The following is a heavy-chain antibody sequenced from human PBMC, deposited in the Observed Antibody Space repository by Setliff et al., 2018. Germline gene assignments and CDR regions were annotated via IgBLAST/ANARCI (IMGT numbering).Heavy chain of an antibody. CDR3: ARDAAPTYYYGSGSYPSYYYYGMDV. CDR2: ISSSSHII. V-gene: IGHV3-48*04. Sequence: QPGGSLRLSCEASGFTFSGYSMNWVRQAPGKGLEWVSYISSSSHIISYADSVKGRFTISRDNAKNSLYLQMNSLRAEDTAVYYCARDAAPTYYYGSGSYPSYYYYGMDVWGQGTTVTVSS. CDR1: GFTFSGYS. J-gene: IGHJ6*02. D-gene: IGHD3-10*01.